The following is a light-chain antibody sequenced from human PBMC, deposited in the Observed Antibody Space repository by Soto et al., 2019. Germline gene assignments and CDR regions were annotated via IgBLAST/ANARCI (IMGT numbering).Light chain of an antibody. V-gene: IGKV1-39*01. CDR1: RSISSY. Sequence: DIQMTQSPSSLSASVGERVTITCRASRSISSYLNWYQQKPGKAPKLLIYAASSLQSGVPSRFSGSGSGTDFTLTISSLQPEDFATYYCQQSYSTPRTFGQGTKVDIK. J-gene: IGKJ1*01. CDR3: QQSYSTPRT. CDR2: AAS.